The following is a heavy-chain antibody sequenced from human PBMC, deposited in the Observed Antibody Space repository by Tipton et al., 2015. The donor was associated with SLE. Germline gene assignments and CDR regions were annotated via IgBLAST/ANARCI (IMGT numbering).Heavy chain of an antibody. Sequence: LRLSCTVSGGSISTSYWSWIRQPPGQGLEGIGSIYYSVSTTFNPSLKSRVTISADTSKKEVSLTLNSVTAADTAVYYCAKRAHIVIGRGYFDFWGRGILVTVSS. CDR1: GGSISTSY. D-gene: IGHD2-15*01. CDR3: AKRAHIVIGRGYFDF. CDR2: IYYSVST. J-gene: IGHJ4*02. V-gene: IGHV4-59*08.